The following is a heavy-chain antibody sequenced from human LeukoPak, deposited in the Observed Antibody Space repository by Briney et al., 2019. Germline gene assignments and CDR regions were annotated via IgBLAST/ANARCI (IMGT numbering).Heavy chain of an antibody. V-gene: IGHV3-48*04. J-gene: IGHJ3*01. CDR3: AKEAGLFDV. CDR2: ISSSSSTI. CDR1: GFTVNSNY. Sequence: PGGSLRLSCAASGFTVNSNYMSWVRQAPGKGLEWVSYISSSSSTIYYADSVKGRFTISRDNAKNSLYLQMNSLRVEDTAMYYCAKEAGLFDVWGQGAMVIVSS.